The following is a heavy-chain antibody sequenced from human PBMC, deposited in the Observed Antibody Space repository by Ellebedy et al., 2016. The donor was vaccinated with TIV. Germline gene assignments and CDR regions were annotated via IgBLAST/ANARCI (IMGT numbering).Heavy chain of an antibody. V-gene: IGHV3-11*01. D-gene: IGHD3-3*01. CDR1: GFTFSDYY. J-gene: IGHJ6*03. Sequence: GGSLRLXXAASGFTFSDYYMSWIRQAPGKGLEWVSYISSSGSTIYYADSVKGRFTISRDNAKNSLYLQMNSLRAEDTAVYYCARDRRLRFLDRRNYYYYMDVWGKGTTVTVSS. CDR3: ARDRRLRFLDRRNYYYYMDV. CDR2: ISSSGSTI.